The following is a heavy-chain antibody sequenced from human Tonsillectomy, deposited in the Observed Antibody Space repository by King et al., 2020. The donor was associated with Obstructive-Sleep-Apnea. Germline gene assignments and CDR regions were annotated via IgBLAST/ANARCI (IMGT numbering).Heavy chain of an antibody. J-gene: IGHJ3*02. Sequence: VQLVESGGRVVQPGRSLRLSCAASGFSFTSNAMHWVRQAPDKGLEWVALISFDGSKTYYADSVKGRFTISRDNSKNTLYLQMNSLRAEDTAVYFCASGGPAGGGAFDIWGQGTMVIVSS. CDR1: GFSFTSNA. CDR2: ISFDGSKT. V-gene: IGHV3-30*04. CDR3: ASGGPAGGGAFDI. D-gene: IGHD3-16*01.